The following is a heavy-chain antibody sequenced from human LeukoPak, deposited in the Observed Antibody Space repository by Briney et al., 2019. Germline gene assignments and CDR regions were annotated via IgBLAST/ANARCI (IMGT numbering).Heavy chain of an antibody. CDR3: ARHPSYLASCRGGRCYYFDY. Sequence: SETLSLTCTVSGGSIGTYYWSWVRQSPGKGLEWIGYIYVTGNRYNPYLQSRVTISVDTSRNQFFLKMSSVTAADTAVYYCARHPSYLASCRGGRCYYFDYWGQGTLVTVSS. CDR2: IYVTGN. J-gene: IGHJ4*02. V-gene: IGHV4-59*08. D-gene: IGHD2-15*01. CDR1: GGSIGTYY.